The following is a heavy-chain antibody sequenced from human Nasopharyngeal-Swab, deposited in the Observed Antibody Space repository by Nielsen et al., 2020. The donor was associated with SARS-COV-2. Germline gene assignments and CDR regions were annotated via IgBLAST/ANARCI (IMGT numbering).Heavy chain of an antibody. V-gene: IGHV3-23*03. J-gene: IGHJ4*02. D-gene: IGHD2-21*02. CDR1: GFIFGSYA. CDR2: VYSGGSGI. CDR3: AKGFGPYVTAADY. Sequence: GESLKISCAASGFIFGSYAMSWVHQAPGKGLEWVSRVYSGGSGIRYADSVRGRFTISRDDSKNTVYLQMNGLRAEDTALYYCAKGFGPYVTAADYWGQGTLVTVSS.